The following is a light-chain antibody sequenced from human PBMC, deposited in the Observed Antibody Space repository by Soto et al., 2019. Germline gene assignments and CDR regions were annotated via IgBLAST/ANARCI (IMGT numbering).Light chain of an antibody. Sequence: DIQMTQSPSSLSASVGDSVTISCRASQSIFTYLHWYQQKPGTAPRLLISRASSVQSGVPPRFSGSGSGGDFTLSISSLRPEDIGTYFCQQTYSVPWTFGPGTRVEI. J-gene: IGKJ1*01. CDR3: QQTYSVPWT. V-gene: IGKV1-39*01. CDR1: QSIFTY. CDR2: RAS.